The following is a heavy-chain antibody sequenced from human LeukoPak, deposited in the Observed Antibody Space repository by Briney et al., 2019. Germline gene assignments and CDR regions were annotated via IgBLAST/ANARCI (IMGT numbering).Heavy chain of an antibody. CDR1: GYTFTGYY. D-gene: IGHD1/OR15-1a*01. CDR2: INPNSGGT. CDR3: ARRQGNSLAGFDY. Sequence: ASVKVSCKASGYTFTGYYMHWVRQAPGQGLEWMGWINPNSGGTNYAQKFQGRVTMTRDTSISTAYMELSRLTSDDTAIYYCARRQGNSLAGFDYWGQGTLVTVSS. V-gene: IGHV1-2*02. J-gene: IGHJ4*02.